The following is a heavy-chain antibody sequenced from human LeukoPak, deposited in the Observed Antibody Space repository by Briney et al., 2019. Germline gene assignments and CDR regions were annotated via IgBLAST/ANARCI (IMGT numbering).Heavy chain of an antibody. Sequence: SSETLSLTCAVYGGSFSGYYWSWIRQPPGKGLEWIGEINHSGSTNYNPSLKSRVPISVDTSKNQFSLKLSSVTAADTAVYYCARVLDGIQRRGGRFDYWGQGTLVTVSS. CDR2: INHSGST. CDR1: GGSFSGYY. V-gene: IGHV4-34*01. CDR3: ARVLDGIQRRGGRFDY. D-gene: IGHD5-18*01. J-gene: IGHJ4*02.